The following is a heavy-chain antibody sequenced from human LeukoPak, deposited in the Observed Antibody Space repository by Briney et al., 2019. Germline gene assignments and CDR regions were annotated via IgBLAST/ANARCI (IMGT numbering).Heavy chain of an antibody. J-gene: IGHJ4*02. CDR2: ISAYNGNT. D-gene: IGHD3-3*01. CDR1: GYTFTGNG. CDR3: ARDETIFGVVINRAFDC. Sequence: ASVKVSCKASGYTFTGNGISWVRQAPGQRLEWMGRISAYNGNTNYAQKLQGRVTMTTDPTTSTAYMELRSLRSDDTAVYYCARDETIFGVVINRAFDCWGQGTLVTVSS. V-gene: IGHV1-18*04.